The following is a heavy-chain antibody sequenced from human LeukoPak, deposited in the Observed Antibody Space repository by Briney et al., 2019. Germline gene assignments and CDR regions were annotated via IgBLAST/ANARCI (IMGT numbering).Heavy chain of an antibody. D-gene: IGHD5-24*01. V-gene: IGHV4-34*01. CDR1: GGSFSGYY. J-gene: IGHJ4*02. Sequence: SETLSLTCAVYGGSFSGYYWSWIRQPPGKGLEWIGEINHSGSTNYNPSLKSRVTISVDTSKDQFSLKLSSVTAADTAVYYCARRSGDGYNFVLYYFDYWGQGTLVTVSS. CDR2: INHSGST. CDR3: ARRSGDGYNFVLYYFDY.